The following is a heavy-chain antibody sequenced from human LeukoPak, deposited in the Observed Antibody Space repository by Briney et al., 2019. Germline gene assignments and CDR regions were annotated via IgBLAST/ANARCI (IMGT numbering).Heavy chain of an antibody. Sequence: PGGSLRLSCAASGFTFSSYGMSWFRQAPGKGLEWVPANSGSGGSTYYADSVKGRFTISRDNSKNTLYLQMNSLRAEDTAVYYCAKARGYSYGESIDYRGQGTLVTVSS. CDR3: AKARGYSYGESIDY. CDR1: GFTFSSYG. J-gene: IGHJ4*02. D-gene: IGHD5-18*01. V-gene: IGHV3-23*01. CDR2: NSGSGGST.